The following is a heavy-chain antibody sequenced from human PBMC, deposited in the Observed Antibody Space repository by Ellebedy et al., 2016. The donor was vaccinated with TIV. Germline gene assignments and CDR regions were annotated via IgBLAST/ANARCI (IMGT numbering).Heavy chain of an antibody. CDR1: GDSTYSSNFY. Sequence: SETLSLXCSVSGDSTYSSNFYWGWVRQPPGKGLEWIGSMSSSGSTYNNPSLKSRVTISVDTSKNQFSLKMSSVTAADTAVYYCARQKYTGSFHYWGQGTLVTVSS. CDR2: MSSSGST. D-gene: IGHD1-26*01. V-gene: IGHV4-39*01. CDR3: ARQKYTGSFHY. J-gene: IGHJ4*02.